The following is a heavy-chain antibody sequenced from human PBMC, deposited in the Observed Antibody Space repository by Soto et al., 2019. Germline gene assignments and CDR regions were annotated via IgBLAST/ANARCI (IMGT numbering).Heavy chain of an antibody. D-gene: IGHD1-26*01. V-gene: IGHV1-2*02. J-gene: IGHJ4*02. Sequence: GASVKVSCKTSGYTFTGYYMHWLLQAPEQGLEWMGWINPNSGGTNYAQKFQGRVTMTRDTSISTAYMELSRLRSDDTAVYYCAKDARRTGIVGQWIDWGQGTLVTVSS. CDR1: GYTFTGYY. CDR3: AKDARRTGIVGQWID. CDR2: INPNSGGT.